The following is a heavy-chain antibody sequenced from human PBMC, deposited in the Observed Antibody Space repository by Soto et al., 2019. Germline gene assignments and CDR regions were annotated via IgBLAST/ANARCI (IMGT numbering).Heavy chain of an antibody. Sequence: ASVKVSCKASGYTFTSYAMHWVRQAPGQRLEWMGWINAGNGNTKYSQKFQGRVTITRDTSASTAYMELTSLRSEDTAVYYCARVDLVVAYIDYWGQGTLVTVSS. J-gene: IGHJ4*02. CDR3: ARVDLVVAYIDY. CDR2: INAGNGNT. CDR1: GYTFTSYA. V-gene: IGHV1-3*01. D-gene: IGHD2-15*01.